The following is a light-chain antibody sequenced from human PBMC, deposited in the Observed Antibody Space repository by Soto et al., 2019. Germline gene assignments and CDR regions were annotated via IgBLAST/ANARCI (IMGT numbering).Light chain of an antibody. CDR1: SSNIGSNT. CDR2: SNN. CDR3: AAWDDSLNGYWV. V-gene: IGLV1-44*01. J-gene: IGLJ3*02. Sequence: QSVLTQPPSASGTPGQRVTISCSGSSSNIGSNTVNWYQQLPGTAPKLLIYSNNQRPSGVPDRFSGSKSGTSAFLAISGLQSEDEADYYCAAWDDSLNGYWVFGGGTKLTVL.